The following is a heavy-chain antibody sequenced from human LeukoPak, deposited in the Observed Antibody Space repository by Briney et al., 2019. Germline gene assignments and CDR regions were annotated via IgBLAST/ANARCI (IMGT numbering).Heavy chain of an antibody. CDR1: SGSISSYY. D-gene: IGHD3-22*01. CDR2: IYYSGST. Sequence: SETLSLTCTVFSGSISSYYWSWIRQPPGKGLEWIGYIYYSGSTNYNPSLKSRVTISVDTSKNQFSLKLSSVTAADTAVYYCAGGKTYYDISKDAFDIWGQGTMVTVSS. J-gene: IGHJ3*02. CDR3: AGGKTYYDISKDAFDI. V-gene: IGHV4-59*01.